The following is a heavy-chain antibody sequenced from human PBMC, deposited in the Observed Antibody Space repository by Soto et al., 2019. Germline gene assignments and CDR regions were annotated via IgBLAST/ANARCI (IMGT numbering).Heavy chain of an antibody. CDR2: ISWDGGST. CDR3: AKDIRKDYYYGMDF. Sequence: PGGSLRLSCAASGFTFDDYTMHWVRQAPGKGLEWVSLISWDGGSTYYADSVKGRFTISRDNSKNSLYLQMNSLRTEDTALYYCAKDIRKDYYYGMDFWGQGTTVTVSS. V-gene: IGHV3-43*01. J-gene: IGHJ6*02. CDR1: GFTFDDYT.